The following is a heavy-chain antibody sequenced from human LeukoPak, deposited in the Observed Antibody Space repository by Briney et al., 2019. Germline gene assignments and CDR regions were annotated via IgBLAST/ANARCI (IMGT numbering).Heavy chain of an antibody. CDR2: IYYSGST. Sequence: SETLSLTCTVSGGSISSSSYYWGWIRQPPGKGLEWIGSIYYSGSTYYNPSLKSRVTISVDTSKNQFSLKLSSVTAADTAVYYCARGNPDITMVRGVTNFDYWGQGTLVTVSS. V-gene: IGHV4-39*07. CDR1: GGSISSSSYY. D-gene: IGHD3-10*01. J-gene: IGHJ4*02. CDR3: ARGNPDITMVRGVTNFDY.